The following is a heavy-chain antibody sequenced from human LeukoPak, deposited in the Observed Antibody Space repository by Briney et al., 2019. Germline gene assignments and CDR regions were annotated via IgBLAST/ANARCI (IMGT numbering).Heavy chain of an antibody. J-gene: IGHJ3*02. Sequence: SETLSLTCTVSGGSITTSSYYWGWIRQPPGKGLEWIGSIYYNGNTYYDPSLKSRVTISVDTSKNQFSLKLSSVTAADTAVYYCARRRYDSRQWDHGIDIRGQGTMVIVSS. CDR3: ARRRYDSRQWDHGIDI. CDR2: IYYNGNT. CDR1: GGSITTSSYY. D-gene: IGHD3-22*01. V-gene: IGHV4-39*01.